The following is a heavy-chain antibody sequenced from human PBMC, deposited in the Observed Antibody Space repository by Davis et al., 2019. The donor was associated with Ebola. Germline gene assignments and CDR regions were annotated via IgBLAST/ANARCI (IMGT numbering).Heavy chain of an antibody. J-gene: IGHJ6*02. CDR2: ISYDGSNK. D-gene: IGHD1-26*01. V-gene: IGHV3-30*18. CDR1: GFTFSSYG. CDR3: AKEGVGASSYYYYGMDV. Sequence: PGGSLRLSCAASGFTFSSYGMHWVRQAPGKGLEWVAVISYDGSNKYYADSVKGRFTISRDNSKNTLYLQMNSLRAEDTAVYYCAKEGVGASSYYYYGMDVWGQGTTVTVSS.